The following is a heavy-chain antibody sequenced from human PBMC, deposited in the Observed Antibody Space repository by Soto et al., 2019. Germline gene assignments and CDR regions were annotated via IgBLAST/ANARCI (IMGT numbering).Heavy chain of an antibody. J-gene: IGHJ4*02. Sequence: PGGSLRLSCAASGFTFSDHYMDWVRQAPGKGLEWVGRIKNKAYKYTTEYAASVKGRFTISRDDSKNSLYLQMNSLRTEDTAVYYCARRNSGYYFDYWGQGTLVTVSS. CDR3: ARRNSGYYFDY. V-gene: IGHV3-72*01. CDR2: IKNKAYKYTT. D-gene: IGHD6-19*01. CDR1: GFTFSDHY.